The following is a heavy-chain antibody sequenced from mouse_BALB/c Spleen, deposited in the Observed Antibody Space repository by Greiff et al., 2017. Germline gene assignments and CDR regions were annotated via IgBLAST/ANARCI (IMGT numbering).Heavy chain of an antibody. D-gene: IGHD2-4*01. CDR3: ARGLYDYDNGYFDY. CDR2: ISYSGST. V-gene: IGHV3-8*02. J-gene: IGHJ2*01. Sequence: EVQLQQSGPSLVKPSQTLSLTCSVTGDSITSGYWNWIRKFPGNKLEYMGYISYSGSTYYNPSPKSRISITRDTSKNQYYLQLNTVTTEDTATYYCARGLYDYDNGYFDYWGQGTTLTVSS. CDR1: GDSITSGY.